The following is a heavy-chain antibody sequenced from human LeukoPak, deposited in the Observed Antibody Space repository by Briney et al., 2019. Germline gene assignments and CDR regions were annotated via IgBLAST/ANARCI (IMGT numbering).Heavy chain of an antibody. CDR1: GFTFSSYE. J-gene: IGHJ5*01. Sequence: GGSLRLSCAASGFTFSSYEMDWVRQAPEKGLEWISYISSSGGYMYADSVKGRFTISRDNAKNSLYLQMNSLRAEDTAVYYCAKEYSSAWWFDSWGQGTQVTVSS. CDR2: ISSSGGYM. D-gene: IGHD6-25*01. V-gene: IGHV3-48*03. CDR3: AKEYSSAWWFDS.